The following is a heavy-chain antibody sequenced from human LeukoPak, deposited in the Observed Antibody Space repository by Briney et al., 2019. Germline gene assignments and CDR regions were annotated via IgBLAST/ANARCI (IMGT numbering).Heavy chain of an antibody. CDR1: GGSFSGYY. CDR3: ARLRGSGWYSNWFDP. J-gene: IGHJ5*02. Sequence: SETLSLTCAVYGGSFSGYYWSWIRQPPGKGLEWIGEINHSGSTNYNPSLKSRVTISVDTSKNQFSLKLSSVTAADTAVYYCARLRGSGWYSNWFDPWGQGTPVTVSS. V-gene: IGHV4-34*01. CDR2: INHSGST. D-gene: IGHD6-19*01.